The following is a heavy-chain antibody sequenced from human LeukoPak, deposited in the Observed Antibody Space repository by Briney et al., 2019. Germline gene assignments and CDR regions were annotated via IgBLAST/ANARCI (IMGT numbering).Heavy chain of an antibody. CDR3: AGTDEIVGDYFDY. V-gene: IGHV3-23*01. Sequence: GGSLRLSCVASGFTFSNYAMSWVRQAPGRGLEWVSTISGRGDGTYDAESVKGRFTISRDNSKNTLYLQMNSLRAEDTAVYYCAGTDEIVGDYFDYWGQGTLVTVSS. CDR1: GFTFSNYA. D-gene: IGHD2/OR15-2a*01. J-gene: IGHJ4*02. CDR2: ISGRGDGT.